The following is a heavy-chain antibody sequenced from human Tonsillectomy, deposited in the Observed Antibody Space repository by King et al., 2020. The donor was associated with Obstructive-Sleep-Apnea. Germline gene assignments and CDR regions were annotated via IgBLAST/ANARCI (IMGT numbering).Heavy chain of an antibody. D-gene: IGHD3-22*01. J-gene: IGHJ4*02. Sequence: EVQLVESGGGLVQPGGSLRLSCAASGFTFSDHYMDWVRQAPGKGLEWVGRTRNKANSYTTEYAASVKGRFTISRDDSKNSLYLQKNSLKTEDTAVYYCARVGYYDSSGYYRMLDYWGQGTLVTVSS. CDR3: ARVGYYDSSGYYRMLDY. V-gene: IGHV3-72*01. CDR1: GFTFSDHY. CDR2: TRNKANSYTT.